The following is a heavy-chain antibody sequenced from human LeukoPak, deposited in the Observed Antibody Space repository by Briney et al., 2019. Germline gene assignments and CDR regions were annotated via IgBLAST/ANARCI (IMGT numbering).Heavy chain of an antibody. CDR2: INPNSGGT. Sequence: VASVKVSCKASGYTFTGYYMRWVRQAPGQGLEWMGWINPNSGGTNYAQKFQGRVTMTRDTSISTAYMELSRLRSDDTAVYYCARVEVAAAGTRYYYYYYYMDVWGKGTTVTVSS. J-gene: IGHJ6*03. CDR1: GYTFTGYY. D-gene: IGHD6-13*01. CDR3: ARVEVAAAGTRYYYYYYYMDV. V-gene: IGHV1-2*02.